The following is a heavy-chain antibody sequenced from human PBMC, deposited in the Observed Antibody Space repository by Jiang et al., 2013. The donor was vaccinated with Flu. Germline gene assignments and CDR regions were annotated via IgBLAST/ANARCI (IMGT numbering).Heavy chain of an antibody. V-gene: IGHV4-59*08. CDR1: GGSMSSYY. Sequence: PGLVKPSETLSLTCTVSGGSMSSYYWSWIRQPPGKGLEWIGYISYSDVYPTGSTNYNPSLQSRVSISVDTSKNQFSLTMSSVTAADTAIYYCARHLTYHFDYWGQGTLVTVSS. CDR3: ARHLTYHFDY. J-gene: IGHJ4*01. CDR2: ISYSDVYPTGST. D-gene: IGHD2/OR15-2a*01.